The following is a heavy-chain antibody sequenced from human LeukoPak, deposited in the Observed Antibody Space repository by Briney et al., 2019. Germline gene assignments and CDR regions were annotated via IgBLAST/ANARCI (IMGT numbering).Heavy chain of an antibody. Sequence: SETLSLTCTVSGGSISGSSYYWGWIRQPPGKGLEWIGSIYYSGTTYYNPSLKSRVTISVDTSKNQFSLSLASVTAADTTVYYCARSPRRDYFDFWGQGTLVAVSS. CDR3: ARSPRRDYFDF. J-gene: IGHJ4*02. V-gene: IGHV4-39*01. CDR1: GGSISGSSYY. CDR2: IYYSGTT.